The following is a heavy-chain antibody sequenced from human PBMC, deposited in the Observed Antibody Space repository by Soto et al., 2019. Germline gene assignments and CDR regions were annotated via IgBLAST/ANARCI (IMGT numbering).Heavy chain of an antibody. Sequence: ASVKVSCKASGYTFTGYYMHWVRQAPGQGLEWKGRINPNSGGTNYAQKFQGRVTITADKSTSTAYMELSSLRSEDTAVYYCARGSGYDFRSSVNGWFDPWGQGTLVTVSS. CDR2: INPNSGGT. D-gene: IGHD5-12*01. V-gene: IGHV1-2*02. CDR1: GYTFTGYY. CDR3: ARGSGYDFRSSVNGWFDP. J-gene: IGHJ5*02.